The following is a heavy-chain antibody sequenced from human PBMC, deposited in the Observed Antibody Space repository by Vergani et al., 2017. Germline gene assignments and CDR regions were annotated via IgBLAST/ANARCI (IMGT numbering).Heavy chain of an antibody. J-gene: IGHJ3*01. V-gene: IGHV4-34*01. CDR1: GAAFNSYQ. CDR2: IDDKGKS. CDR3: VRRDFWVGPRTFGF. Sequence: QVQLHQWGAGLLKTSETLSLTCAVSGAAFNSYQWTWIRQSPGRGLEWIGEIDDKGKSICNPTLKSRVTISVDNSKRHFSLHVTSVTAADSAMYCCVRRDFWVGPRTFGFWGAGTPVTVSS. D-gene: IGHD3-3*01.